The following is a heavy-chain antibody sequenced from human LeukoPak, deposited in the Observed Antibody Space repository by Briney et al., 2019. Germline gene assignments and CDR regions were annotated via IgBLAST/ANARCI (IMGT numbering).Heavy chain of an antibody. CDR3: ARDLGKALNYGDYYGMDV. Sequence: GGSLRLSCAASGFTFSSYWMHWVRQAPGKGLVWVSRINRDGSSTSYADSMKGRFTISRDNAKNTLYLQMNSLRAEDTAVYYCARDLGKALNYGDYYGMDVWGQGTTVTVSS. J-gene: IGHJ6*02. CDR1: GFTFSSYW. D-gene: IGHD4-17*01. V-gene: IGHV3-74*01. CDR2: INRDGSST.